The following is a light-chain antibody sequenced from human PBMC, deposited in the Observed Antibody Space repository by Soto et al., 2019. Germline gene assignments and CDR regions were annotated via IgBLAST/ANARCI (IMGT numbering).Light chain of an antibody. Sequence: QSVLTQPASVSGSPGQSIALSCTGTSSDVVTYKYVSWYQQHPGKAPKLMIYEVSIRPSGVSDRFSGSKSGNTASLTISGLRPEDEAYYYCCSYAGSTTRVVFGGGTKVTVL. CDR1: SSDVVTYKY. J-gene: IGLJ2*01. V-gene: IGLV2-14*01. CDR2: EVS. CDR3: CSYAGSTTRVV.